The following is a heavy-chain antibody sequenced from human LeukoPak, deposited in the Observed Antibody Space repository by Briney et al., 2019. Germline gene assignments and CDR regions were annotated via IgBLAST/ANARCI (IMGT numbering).Heavy chain of an antibody. CDR1: GFTFTDYF. J-gene: IGHJ4*02. Sequence: GGSLRLSCVASGFTFTDYFMSWVRQAPGKGLEWVASIKHNGGEKYYVDSVKGRFTISRDNAKNSLYLEMSSLRVEDTAVYYCARGSSGYKIGYWGQGTLVTVSS. D-gene: IGHD5-12*01. CDR3: ARGSSGYKIGY. CDR2: IKHNGGEK. V-gene: IGHV3-7*01.